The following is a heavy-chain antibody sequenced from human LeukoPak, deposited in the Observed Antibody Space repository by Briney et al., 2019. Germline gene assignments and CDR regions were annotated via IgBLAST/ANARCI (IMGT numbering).Heavy chain of an antibody. J-gene: IGHJ4*02. V-gene: IGHV3-11*04. D-gene: IGHD4-17*01. CDR3: ARDRGATVFFDY. CDR1: GFIFSDYY. CDR2: VSSRSSGSTK. Sequence: GGSLRLSCAATGFIFSDYYMSWIRQAPGKGLEWISYVSSRSSGSTKYYADSVKGRFSISRDNAKNSLYLQMNSLRVEDTAVYYCARDRGATVFFDYWGQGTLVTVSS.